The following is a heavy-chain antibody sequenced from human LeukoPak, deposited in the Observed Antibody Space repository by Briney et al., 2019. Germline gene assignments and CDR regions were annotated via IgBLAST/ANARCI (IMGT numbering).Heavy chain of an antibody. Sequence: PGGSLRLSCAASGFTFSSCSMNWVRQAPGKGLEWVSSISSSSSYIYYADSVKGRFTISRDNAKSSLYLQMNSLRAEDTAVYYCARDVYDGEGFDYWGQGTLVTVSS. CDR1: GFTFSSCS. D-gene: IGHD5/OR15-5a*01. V-gene: IGHV3-21*01. CDR3: ARDVYDGEGFDY. J-gene: IGHJ4*02. CDR2: ISSSSSYI.